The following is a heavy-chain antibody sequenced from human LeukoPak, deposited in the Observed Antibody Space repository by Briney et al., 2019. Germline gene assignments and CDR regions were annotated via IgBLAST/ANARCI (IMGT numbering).Heavy chain of an antibody. CDR3: AREKKRGYSGYDY. CDR1: GFTFSNYW. D-gene: IGHD5-12*01. V-gene: IGHV3-74*01. J-gene: IGHJ4*02. Sequence: GGSLRLSCAASGFTFSNYWIHWVRQAPGEGLVWVSRINTDGTTTNYADSVKGRFTISRDNARNSLFLQMNSLRAEDTAVYYCAREKKRGYSGYDYWGQGTLVTVSS. CDR2: INTDGTTT.